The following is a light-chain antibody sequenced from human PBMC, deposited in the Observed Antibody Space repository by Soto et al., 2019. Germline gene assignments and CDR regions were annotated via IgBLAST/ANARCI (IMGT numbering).Light chain of an antibody. CDR2: GAS. CDR1: RTINTY. Sequence: RMTHSPSSLSASVLYTISITFRASRTINTYLNWFQQKPGEPPRLLIYGASTLHDGVPSRFSGSGSGADFTLTISGLQPEDFASYHCQQTYSDISFGGGTKVDI. CDR3: QQTYSDIS. V-gene: IGKV1-39*01. J-gene: IGKJ4*01.